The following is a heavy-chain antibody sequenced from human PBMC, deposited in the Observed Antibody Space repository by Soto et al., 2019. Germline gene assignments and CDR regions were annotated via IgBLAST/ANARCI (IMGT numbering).Heavy chain of an antibody. CDR1: GFSLSTSGVG. J-gene: IGHJ4*02. V-gene: IGHV2-5*01. Sequence: QITLKESGPTLVKPTQTLTLTCTFSGFSLSTSGVGVGWIRQPPGKALEWLALIYWNDDKRYRPSLKSRLTITKDSSKNRVVLKMTNMDPVDTATYYCANIFRYFGWLLHQCDYWGQGTMVTVSS. D-gene: IGHD3-9*01. CDR3: ANIFRYFGWLLHQCDY. CDR2: IYWNDDK.